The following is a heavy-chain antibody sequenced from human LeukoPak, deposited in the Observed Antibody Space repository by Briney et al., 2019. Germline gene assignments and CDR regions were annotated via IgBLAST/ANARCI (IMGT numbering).Heavy chain of an antibody. CDR3: ARAGLAGYSYDNCFDP. D-gene: IGHD5-24*01. CDR2: ISGSGTTI. J-gene: IGHJ5*02. V-gene: IGHV3-11*04. CDR1: GFTLEYYY. Sequence: GGSLRLSCAASGFTLEYYYMSWIRQAPGKGLEWVSYISGSGTTIYHADSVKGRFTISRDNSKNTLYLQMNSLRAEDTAVYYCARAGLAGYSYDNCFDPWGQGTLVTVSS.